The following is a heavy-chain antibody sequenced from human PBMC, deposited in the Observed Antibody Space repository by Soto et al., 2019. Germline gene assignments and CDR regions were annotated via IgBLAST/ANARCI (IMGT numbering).Heavy chain of an antibody. CDR2: ISSSTGYI. V-gene: IGHV3-21*01. CDR1: GFTFSSYS. J-gene: IGHJ4*02. D-gene: IGHD1-26*01. CDR3: ARMRGSYDFDY. Sequence: EVQLVESGGGLVKPGGSLRLSCAASGFTFSSYSMNWVRQAPGKGLEWVSSISSSTGYIDYADSVKGRFTISRDNAKNSLYRQMNSLRAEDTAVYYCARMRGSYDFDYWGQGTLVTVYS.